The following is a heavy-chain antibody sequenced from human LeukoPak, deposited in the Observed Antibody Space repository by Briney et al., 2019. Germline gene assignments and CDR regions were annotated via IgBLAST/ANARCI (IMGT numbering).Heavy chain of an antibody. CDR1: GGSISRTSYY. CDR3: ARSSASYYY. J-gene: IGHJ4*02. V-gene: IGHV4-39*07. Sequence: SETLSLTCTVSGGSISRTSYYWNWIRQPPGKGPEWIGSIYYSGSTYYTPSLKSRVTISVDTSKNQFSLQLSSVTAADTAFYYCARSSASYYYWGQGTLVTVSS. D-gene: IGHD3-10*01. CDR2: IYYSGST.